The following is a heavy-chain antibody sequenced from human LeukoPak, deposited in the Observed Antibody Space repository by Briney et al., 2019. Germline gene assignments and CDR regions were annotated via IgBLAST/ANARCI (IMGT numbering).Heavy chain of an antibody. CDR1: GGSISSGSYY. CDR2: IYHSGST. V-gene: IGHV4-39*07. Sequence: PSETLSLTCTVSGGSISSGSYYWGWIRQPPGKGLEWIGSIYHSGSTYYNPSRKSRVTISVDTSRNQFSLKLSSVTAADTAVYYCARDVIVVVAATPLYYYYYYMDVWGKGTTVTVSS. D-gene: IGHD2-15*01. J-gene: IGHJ6*03. CDR3: ARDVIVVVAATPLYYYYYYMDV.